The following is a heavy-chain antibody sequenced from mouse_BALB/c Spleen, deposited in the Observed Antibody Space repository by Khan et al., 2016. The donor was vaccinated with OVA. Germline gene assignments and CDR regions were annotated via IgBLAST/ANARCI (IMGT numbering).Heavy chain of an antibody. CDR3: ARITYCWYSDV. V-gene: IGHV9-1*02. D-gene: IGHD1-1*01. J-gene: IGHJ1*01. CDR1: GYTFTNYG. CDR2: INTYTGEP. Sequence: QIQLVQSGPELKKPGETVKISCKASGYTFTNYGMNWVKQAPGKGLKWMGWINTYTGEPTYADDFKGRFVFSLETSASTAHLQISNLKNEDMTTXVCARITYCWYSDVWGAGTTVTVSS.